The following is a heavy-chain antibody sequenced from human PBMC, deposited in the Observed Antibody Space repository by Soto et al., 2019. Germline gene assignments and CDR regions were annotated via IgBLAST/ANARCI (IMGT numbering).Heavy chain of an antibody. CDR2: INPNSGDT. CDR1: AYTFPGYY. CDR3: ARYKIYDFWSGFNYYYYGMDV. D-gene: IGHD3-3*01. V-gene: IGHV1-2*02. J-gene: IGHJ6*02. Sequence: SVKDSCNPSAYTFPGYYMHWVRQAPRKGLEWRGGINPNSGDTNYAQKFQGRVTMTGNTSISTAYMELSSLRSEDTAVYYCARYKIYDFWSGFNYYYYGMDVWGQGTTVTVSS.